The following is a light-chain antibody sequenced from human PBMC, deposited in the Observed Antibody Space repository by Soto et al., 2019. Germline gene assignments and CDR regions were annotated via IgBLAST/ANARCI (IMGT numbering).Light chain of an antibody. J-gene: IGKJ3*01. V-gene: IGKV2-30*01. CDR2: KVS. Sequence: DVGITQSPLSLPVTLGHPASISCKSSQSLVYSDGNTYLSWFQQRPGQSPRRLIYKVSIRDTGVPVRFSGSGSGTHFTLEISRVEAEDVGVYYCMQGIYWPFTFGHGDQGGYQ. CDR1: QSLVYSDGNTY. CDR3: MQGIYWPFT.